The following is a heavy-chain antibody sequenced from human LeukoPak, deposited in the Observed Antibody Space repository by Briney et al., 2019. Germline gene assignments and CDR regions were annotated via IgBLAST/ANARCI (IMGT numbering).Heavy chain of an antibody. J-gene: IGHJ4*02. CDR2: IKQDGSEK. V-gene: IGHV3-7*03. Sequence: GGSLRLSCAASGFTFSSYWMSWVRQAPGKGLEWVSNIKQDGSEKYYVDSVKGRFTISRDNAKNSLYLQMDSLRAEDTAVYYCAREGSDGDYFDYWGQGTLVTVSS. CDR3: AREGSDGDYFDY. D-gene: IGHD5-24*01. CDR1: GFTFSSYW.